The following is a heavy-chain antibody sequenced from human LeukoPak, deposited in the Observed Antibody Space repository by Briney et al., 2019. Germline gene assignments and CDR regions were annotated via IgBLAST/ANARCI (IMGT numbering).Heavy chain of an antibody. CDR3: ARAGSVLRYFDWLLSLAFDY. CDR2: ISGRGSDT. V-gene: IGHV3-23*01. CDR1: GFTFSSYA. D-gene: IGHD3-9*01. J-gene: IGHJ4*02. Sequence: GGSLRLSCAASGFTFSSYAMTWVRQAPGKGLERVSAISGRGSDTYYADSVKARFTISRDNSKNTLYLQMNSLRAEDTAVYYCARAGSVLRYFDWLLSLAFDYWGQGTLVTVSS.